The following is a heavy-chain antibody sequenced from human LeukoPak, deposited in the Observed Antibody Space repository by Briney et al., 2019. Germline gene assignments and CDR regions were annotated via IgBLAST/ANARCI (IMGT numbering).Heavy chain of an antibody. V-gene: IGHV3-21*01. J-gene: IGHJ4*02. Sequence: SGGSLRLSCAASGFTFNNYNMNWVRQAQGKGLEWVSSISSSSSYIYYADSVKGRFTISRDNAKNSLYLQMNSLRVEDTAVYYCARDRDFDYWGQGTLVTVSS. CDR1: GFTFNNYN. CDR2: ISSSSSYI. CDR3: ARDRDFDY.